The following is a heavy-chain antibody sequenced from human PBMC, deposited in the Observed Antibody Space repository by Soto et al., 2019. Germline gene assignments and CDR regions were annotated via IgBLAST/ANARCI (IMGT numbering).Heavy chain of an antibody. D-gene: IGHD3-3*01. CDR2: IKHSGST. J-gene: IGHJ6*02. CDR1: ALSCTCFH. Sequence: SDTLSLTYAFYALSCTCFHWTLLRRPPGKGLEWIGEIKHSGSTNYNPSLTRRVTISVDTSKNQFSLKLNSVTAADTAVYYCARGVPFGHYSMDVWGQGTTVTVSS. CDR3: ARGVPFGHYSMDV. V-gene: IGHV4-34*01.